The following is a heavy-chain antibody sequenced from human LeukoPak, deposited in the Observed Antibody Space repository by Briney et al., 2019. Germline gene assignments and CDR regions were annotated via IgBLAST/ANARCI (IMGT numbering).Heavy chain of an antibody. D-gene: IGHD5-24*01. CDR1: GGSFSGYY. CDR3: ARRGDGYNLDY. J-gene: IGHJ4*02. CDR2: INHSGST. Sequence: KPSETLSLTCAVYGGSFSGYYWSWIRQPPGKGLEWIGEINHSGSTNYNPSLKSRVTISVDTSKNQFFLKLSSVTAADTAVYYCARRGDGYNLDYWGQGTLVTVSS. V-gene: IGHV4-34*01.